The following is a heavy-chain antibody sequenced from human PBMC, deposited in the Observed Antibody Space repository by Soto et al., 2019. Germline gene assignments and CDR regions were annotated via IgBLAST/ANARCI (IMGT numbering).Heavy chain of an antibody. CDR3: AREPPPPDY. J-gene: IGHJ4*02. CDR1: GYTFASSA. V-gene: IGHV1-18*01. Sequence: QGQLVQSGAEVKKPGASVKVYCKASGYTFASSAISWMRQAPGQGREWMGWLSAYNGNTNYAQKLQGRVTMTTDTSTSAAYMELRSLRSDDTAVYYCAREPPPPDYGGLGTLVTVSS. CDR2: LSAYNGNT.